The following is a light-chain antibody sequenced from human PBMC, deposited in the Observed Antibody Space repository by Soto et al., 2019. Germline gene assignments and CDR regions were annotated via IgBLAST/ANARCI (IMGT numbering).Light chain of an antibody. Sequence: DVPMTQSPASLSASVGDRVTITCRASQSISKNLNWYQHKVGKAPQLLIYSASDSQAGVPSRFSGSGSGTDFTLIISGLQPEDFATYYCQQSNISPYTFGQGTKVEIK. V-gene: IGKV1-39*01. CDR2: SAS. CDR1: QSISKN. CDR3: QQSNISPYT. J-gene: IGKJ2*01.